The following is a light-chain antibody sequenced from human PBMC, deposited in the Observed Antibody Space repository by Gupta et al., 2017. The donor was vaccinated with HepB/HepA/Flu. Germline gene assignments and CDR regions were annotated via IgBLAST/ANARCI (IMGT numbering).Light chain of an antibody. J-gene: IGKJ2*01. V-gene: IGKV1-39*01. CDR2: RAF. CDR3: QQSAATPYT. CDR1: QGISSS. Sequence: IQMTQSPSSLSASVGDRVTITCRASQGISSSLSWYQQKPGTAPKLLIYRAFSLQSGVPSRFSGSGSGTDFTLTITRLQPEDSATYFCQQSAATPYTFGEGSQLEIK.